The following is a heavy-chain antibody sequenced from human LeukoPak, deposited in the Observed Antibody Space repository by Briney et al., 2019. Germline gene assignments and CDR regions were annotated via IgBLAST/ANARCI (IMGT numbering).Heavy chain of an antibody. CDR1: GGTFSSYA. V-gene: IGHV1-69*04. Sequence: ASVKVSCKASGGTFSSYAISWVRQAPGQGLEWMGMSSPICGIANYAQKFHGRVTINADKSTSKDYMEPRSLRSEDRAVYYCARDSGYYDSSGYYPDYWGQGTLVSVSS. CDR2: SSPICGIA. J-gene: IGHJ4*02. CDR3: ARDSGYYDSSGYYPDY. D-gene: IGHD3-22*01.